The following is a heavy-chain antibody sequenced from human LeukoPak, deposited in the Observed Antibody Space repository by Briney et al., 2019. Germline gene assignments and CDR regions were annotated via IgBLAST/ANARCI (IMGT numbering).Heavy chain of an antibody. D-gene: IGHD2/OR15-2a*01. CDR3: ARDRNVIGADFDS. V-gene: IGHV3-30*04. Sequence: GGSLRLSCVASGFIFENFAIHWVCQAPGKGLEWVSIVSFDGTNNFYADSVSGRFTVSRDDSENTVYLHMNSLRPDDTAVYFCARDRNVIGADFDSWGQGTLVTVSS. CDR1: GFIFENFA. CDR2: VSFDGTNN. J-gene: IGHJ5*01.